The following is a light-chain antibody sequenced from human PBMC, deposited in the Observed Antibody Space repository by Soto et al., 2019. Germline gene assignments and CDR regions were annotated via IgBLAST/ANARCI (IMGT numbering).Light chain of an antibody. Sequence: QSALTQPASVSGTPGQSITISCTGTSSDVGGYNYVSWYQQHPGKAPKLIIYEVSNRPSGVSNRFSGSKSGNTASLTISGLEAEEGADYYCNSYTIKSTGVFGPGTKQTVL. CDR2: EVS. CDR1: SSDVGGYNY. V-gene: IGLV2-14*01. CDR3: NSYTIKSTGV. J-gene: IGLJ1*01.